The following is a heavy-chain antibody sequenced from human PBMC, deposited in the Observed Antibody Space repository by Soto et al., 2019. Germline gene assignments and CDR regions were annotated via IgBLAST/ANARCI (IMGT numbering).Heavy chain of an antibody. Sequence: PGESLKISCKGSGYSFTSYWIGWVRQMPGKGLEWMGIIYPGDSDTRYNPPFRGRVTISADKSISTAYLQWSSLKASDTAMYYCWTRYNANYHYGMDVWGQGTTVTVSS. CDR1: GYSFTSYW. V-gene: IGHV5-51*01. J-gene: IGHJ6*02. D-gene: IGHD2-8*01. CDR2: IYPGDSDT. CDR3: WTRYNANYHYGMDV.